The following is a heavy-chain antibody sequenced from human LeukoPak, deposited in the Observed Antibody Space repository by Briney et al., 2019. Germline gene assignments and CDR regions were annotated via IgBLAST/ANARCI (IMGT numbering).Heavy chain of an antibody. J-gene: IGHJ5*02. CDR3: ARAVRDIVVVPAAPDEINWFDP. CDR2: IIPIFGTA. Sequence: SVKVSCKASGGTFSSYAISWVRQAPGQGLEWMGGIIPIFGTANYAQKFQGRVTITADESTRTAYMELSSLRSEDTAVYYCARAVRDIVVVPAAPDEINWFDPWGQGTLVTVSS. V-gene: IGHV1-69*01. D-gene: IGHD2-2*01. CDR1: GGTFSSYA.